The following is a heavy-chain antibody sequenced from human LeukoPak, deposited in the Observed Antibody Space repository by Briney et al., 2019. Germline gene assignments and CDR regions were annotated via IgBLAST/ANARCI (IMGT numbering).Heavy chain of an antibody. J-gene: IGHJ6*03. CDR2: IRSKAYGGTT. V-gene: IGHV3-49*03. CDR1: GFTFGDYA. Sequence: GGSLRLSCTASGFTFGDYAMSWFRQAPGKGLEWVGFIRSKAYGGTTEYAASVKGRFTISRDDSKSIAYLQMNSLKTEDTAVYYCTRDCSSTSCPIYYYYYYMDVGGKGTTVTVSS. CDR3: TRDCSSTSCPIYYYYYYMDV. D-gene: IGHD2-2*01.